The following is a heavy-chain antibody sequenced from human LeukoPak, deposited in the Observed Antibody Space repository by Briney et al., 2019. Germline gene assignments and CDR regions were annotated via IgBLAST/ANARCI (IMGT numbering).Heavy chain of an antibody. CDR3: ARDSLAQQLTSFDY. J-gene: IGHJ4*02. CDR2: ISYDGSNK. D-gene: IGHD6-13*01. V-gene: IGHV3-30*03. CDR1: GFTFSSYG. Sequence: GRSLRLSCAASGFTFSSYGMHWVRQAPGKGLEWVAVISYDGSNKYYADSVKGRFTISRDNAKNSLYLQMNSLRAEDTAVYYCARDSLAQQLTSFDYWGQGTLVTVSS.